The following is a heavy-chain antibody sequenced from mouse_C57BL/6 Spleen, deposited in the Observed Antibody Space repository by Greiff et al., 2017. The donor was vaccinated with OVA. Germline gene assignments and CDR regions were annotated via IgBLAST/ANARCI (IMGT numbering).Heavy chain of an antibody. V-gene: IGHV14-1*01. D-gene: IGHD1-1*01. CDR2: IDPEDGDT. J-gene: IGHJ4*01. Sequence: EVKLMESGAELVRPGASVKLSCTASGFNIKDYYMHWVKQRPEQGLEWIGRIDPEDGDTEYAPKFQGKATMTADTSSNTAYLQLSSLTSEDTAVYYCTITTVVEGAMDYWGQGTSVTVSS. CDR3: TITTVVEGAMDY. CDR1: GFNIKDYY.